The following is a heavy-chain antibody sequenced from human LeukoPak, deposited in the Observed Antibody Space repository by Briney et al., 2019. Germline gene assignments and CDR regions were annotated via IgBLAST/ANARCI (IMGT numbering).Heavy chain of an antibody. CDR3: VRRGGSLHFFDY. Sequence: GESLKISCKGSGYTFTSYWIGWVRQMPGKGLEWMGIIYPGDSDTRYSPSFLGQVTISADKSTSTAYLQWSSVKASDTAMYHCVRRGGSLHFFDYWGHGTLVTVSS. D-gene: IGHD2-15*01. CDR2: IYPGDSDT. J-gene: IGHJ4*01. V-gene: IGHV5-51*01. CDR1: GYTFTSYW.